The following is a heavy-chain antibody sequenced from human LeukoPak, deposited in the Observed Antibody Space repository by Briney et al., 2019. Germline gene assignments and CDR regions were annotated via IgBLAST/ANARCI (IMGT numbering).Heavy chain of an antibody. CDR1: GFTFSSYA. Sequence: GGSLRLSCAASGFTFSSYAMSWVRQAPGKGLEWVSAISGSGGSTYYADSVKGRFTISRDNSKNTLYLQMNSLRAEDTAVYYCAKDGQHYDFWSGQGWFDPWGQGTLVTVSS. V-gene: IGHV3-23*01. CDR3: AKDGQHYDFWSGQGWFDP. D-gene: IGHD3-3*01. J-gene: IGHJ5*02. CDR2: ISGSGGST.